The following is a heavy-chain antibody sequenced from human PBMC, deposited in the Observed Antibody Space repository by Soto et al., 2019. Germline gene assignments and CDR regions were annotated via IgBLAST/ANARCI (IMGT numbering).Heavy chain of an antibody. CDR1: GFTFSSYS. D-gene: IGHD2-15*01. CDR2: ISSSSSTI. V-gene: IGHV3-48*01. J-gene: IGHJ4*02. Sequence: PGGSLRLSCAASGFTFSSYSMNWVRQAPGKGLEWVSYISSSSSTIYYADSVKGRFTFSRDNSKNTMSLQMNSLRVEDTAIYYCARWGCSGSNCNLNQRSFDLWGQGTLVTVSS. CDR3: ARWGCSGSNCNLNQRSFDL.